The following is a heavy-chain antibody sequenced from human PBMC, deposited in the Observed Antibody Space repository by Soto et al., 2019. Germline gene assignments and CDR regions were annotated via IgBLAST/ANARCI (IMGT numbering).Heavy chain of an antibody. CDR1: GFTFSSYA. CDR2: IWYDGNNK. CDR3: AGYQCYCDPGNYGRSNDIDV. Sequence: QVQLVESGGGVVQPGRSLRLSCAASGFTFSSYAMHWVRQAPGKGLEWVAVIWYDGNNKYYADSVKGRFTISRDNSKNTLYVQTISLRAEGTGVYYCAGYQCYCDPGNYGRSNDIDVWGQGTTVTVSS. D-gene: IGHD3-10*01. J-gene: IGHJ6*02. V-gene: IGHV3-33*01.